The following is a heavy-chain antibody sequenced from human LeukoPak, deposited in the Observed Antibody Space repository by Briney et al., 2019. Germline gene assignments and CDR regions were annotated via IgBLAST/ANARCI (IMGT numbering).Heavy chain of an antibody. Sequence: PGGSLRLSCAASGFTFSSYSMNWVRQAPGKGLEWVSSISSSSYIYYADSVKGRFTISRDNAKNSLYLQMNSLRAEDTAVYYCARSSTGTTGIFDYWGQGTLVTVSS. CDR3: ARSSTGTTGIFDY. D-gene: IGHD1-1*01. CDR2: ISSSSYI. V-gene: IGHV3-21*01. CDR1: GFTFSSYS. J-gene: IGHJ4*02.